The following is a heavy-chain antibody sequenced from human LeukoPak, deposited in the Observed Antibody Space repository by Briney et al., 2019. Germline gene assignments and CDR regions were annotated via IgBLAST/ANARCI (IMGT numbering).Heavy chain of an antibody. Sequence: KPSETLSLTCAVYGGSFSGYYWSWLRQPPGKGLEGMGEINHSGRTNYNPSLKSRVTISVDTSKNQFSLKLSSVTAADTAVYYCARGDCSGGSCYQTAYYFDYWGQGTLVTVSS. CDR2: INHSGRT. CDR1: GGSFSGYY. J-gene: IGHJ4*02. V-gene: IGHV4-34*01. CDR3: ARGDCSGGSCYQTAYYFDY. D-gene: IGHD2-15*01.